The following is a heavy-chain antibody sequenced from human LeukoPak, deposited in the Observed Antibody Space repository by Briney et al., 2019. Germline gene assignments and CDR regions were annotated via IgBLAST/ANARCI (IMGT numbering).Heavy chain of an antibody. CDR3: AKDFIMVRGVIGLGWFDP. V-gene: IGHV3-30*18. Sequence: PGGSLRLSCAASGFTFSSYGMHWVRQAPGKGLEWVAVISYDGSNKYYADSVKGRFTISRDHSKNTLYLQMNSLRAEDTAVYYCAKDFIMVRGVIGLGWFDPWGQGTLVTVSS. CDR1: GFTFSSYG. D-gene: IGHD3-10*01. J-gene: IGHJ5*02. CDR2: ISYDGSNK.